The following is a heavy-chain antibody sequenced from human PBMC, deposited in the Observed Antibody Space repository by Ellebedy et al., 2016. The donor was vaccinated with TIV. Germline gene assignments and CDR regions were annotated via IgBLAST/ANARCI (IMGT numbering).Heavy chain of an antibody. J-gene: IGHJ6*02. D-gene: IGHD1-26*01. V-gene: IGHV1-2*02. Sequence: ASVKVSXXASGYTFAGYYMHWVRLAPAQGLEWMGWLNPNSGATSYAQNFQDRVTMTGDTSISTAYMELRGLRSDDTAIYYCAREGGYGGYYYYSMDVWGQGTTVTVSS. CDR2: LNPNSGAT. CDR1: GYTFAGYY. CDR3: AREGGYGGYYYYSMDV.